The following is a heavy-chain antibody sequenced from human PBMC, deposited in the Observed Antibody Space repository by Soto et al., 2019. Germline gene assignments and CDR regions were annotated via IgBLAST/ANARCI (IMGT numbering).Heavy chain of an antibody. D-gene: IGHD2-8*02. CDR1: GYTFTDYY. Sequence: HAHLVQSGAEVRRPGASLKVSCRASGYTFTDYYIHWVRQAPGQGLEWMGWINPDTGATNYAQNFQGKVTLTSDTPINTAALGLARLTSDDTAVSCRARGVSGTGGWPFPYLADWCQGTQLIVSS. CDR2: INPDTGAT. CDR3: ARGVSGTGGWPFPYLAD. J-gene: IGHJ4*01. V-gene: IGHV1-2*02.